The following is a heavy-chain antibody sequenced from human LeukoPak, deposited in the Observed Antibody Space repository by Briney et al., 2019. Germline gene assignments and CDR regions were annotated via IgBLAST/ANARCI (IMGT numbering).Heavy chain of an antibody. Sequence: GGSLRLSCAASGFTFSSYWMHWVRQAPGKGLVWVSRINSDGSTITYADSVKSRFTISRDNAKNTLYLQMNSLRAEDTAVYYCVGELATGYWGQGTLVTVSS. CDR2: INSDGSTI. D-gene: IGHD1-1*01. CDR1: GFTFSSYW. CDR3: VGELATGY. V-gene: IGHV3-74*01. J-gene: IGHJ4*02.